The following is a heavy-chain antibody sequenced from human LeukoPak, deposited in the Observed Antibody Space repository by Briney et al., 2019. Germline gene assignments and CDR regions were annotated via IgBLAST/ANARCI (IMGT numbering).Heavy chain of an antibody. CDR3: ARDHGITVVLNWFDP. Sequence: LETLSLTCTVSGGSIRGYYWSWIRQPAGKGLEWIGRIYTSGNTNYNPSLKSRVTMSVDTSKNQFSLKLSSVTAADTAVYYCARDHGITVVLNWFDPWGQGTLVTVSS. V-gene: IGHV4-4*07. CDR2: IYTSGNT. CDR1: GGSIRGYY. D-gene: IGHD3-10*01. J-gene: IGHJ5*02.